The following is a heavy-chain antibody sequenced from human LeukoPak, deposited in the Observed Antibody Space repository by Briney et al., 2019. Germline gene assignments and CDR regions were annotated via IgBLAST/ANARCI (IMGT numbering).Heavy chain of an antibody. D-gene: IGHD2-15*01. CDR3: ARDQSSGGRWLDY. CDR1: GFTFSSFA. V-gene: IGHV3-30-3*01. J-gene: IGHJ4*02. CDR2: ISYDRSKT. Sequence: GGSLRLSCAVSGFTFSSFAVHWFRQAPGKGLEWVAVISYDRSKTYYADSVKGRFTISRDNSKNTVYLQMNSLSTEDTAMYYCARDQSSGGRWLDYWGRGTLVTVSS.